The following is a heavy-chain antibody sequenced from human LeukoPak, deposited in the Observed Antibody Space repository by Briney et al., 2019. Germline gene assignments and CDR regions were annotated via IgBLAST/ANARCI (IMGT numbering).Heavy chain of an antibody. CDR3: ARVRGWKYFDY. V-gene: IGHV3-23*01. CDR2: ISGSGGST. CDR1: GFTFSSYG. J-gene: IGHJ4*02. D-gene: IGHD1-1*01. Sequence: GGSLRLSCAASGFTFSSYGMSWVRQAPGKGLEWVSAISGSGGSTYYADSVKGRFTISRDNSKNTLYLQMNSLRAEDTAVHYCARVRGWKYFDYWGQGTLVTVSS.